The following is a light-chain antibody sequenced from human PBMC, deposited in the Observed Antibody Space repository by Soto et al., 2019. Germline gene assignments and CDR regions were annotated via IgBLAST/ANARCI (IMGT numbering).Light chain of an antibody. CDR3: CSYAGSNTYV. V-gene: IGLV2-23*01. CDR2: EAT. J-gene: IGLJ1*01. Sequence: QSVLTQPASVSGSPGQSITISCTGTSSDIGSSNLVSWYQDHPGKAPKLIIYEATQRPSGISYRFSGSKSGNTASLTISGLHAEDEADYSCCSYAGSNTYVFGTGTKVTVL. CDR1: SSDIGSSNL.